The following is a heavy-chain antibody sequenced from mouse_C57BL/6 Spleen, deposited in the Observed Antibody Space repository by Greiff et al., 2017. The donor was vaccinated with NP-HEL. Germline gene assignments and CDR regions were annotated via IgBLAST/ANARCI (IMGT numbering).Heavy chain of an antibody. CDR3: ARSGTRAYFDY. CDR1: GYTFTSNW. Sequence: QVQLQQPGTELVKPGASVKLSCKASGYTFTSNWMHWVKQWPGQGLEWIGNINPSNGGTNYNENFKSKATLTVDKSSSTAYMQLSSLTSEDSAVYYCARSGTRAYFDYWGQGTTLTVSS. D-gene: IGHD4-1*01. J-gene: IGHJ2*01. CDR2: INPSNGGT. V-gene: IGHV1-53*01.